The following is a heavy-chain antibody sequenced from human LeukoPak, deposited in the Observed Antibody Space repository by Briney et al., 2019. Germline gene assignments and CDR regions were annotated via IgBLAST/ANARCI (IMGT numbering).Heavy chain of an antibody. CDR1: GGSFSGYL. Sequence: SETLSLTCAVYGGSFSGYLWTWIRQSPGKGLEWIGEISAGGNSNENPSLKSRVTISVDRSKNQFSLILNSVTAADTALYDCARVTRRRTTGEIFGRYLDYWGLGTLVTVSS. D-gene: IGHD3-10*01. V-gene: IGHV4-34*01. J-gene: IGHJ4*02. CDR3: ARVTRRRTTGEIFGRYLDY. CDR2: ISAGGNS.